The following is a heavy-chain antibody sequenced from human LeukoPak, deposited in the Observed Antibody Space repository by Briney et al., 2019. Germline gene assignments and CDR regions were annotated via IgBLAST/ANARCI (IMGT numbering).Heavy chain of an antibody. V-gene: IGHV3-7*03. CDR3: TRTVNSASDF. Sequence: GGSLRLSCVASGFIFGDYWMRWVRQAPGKGLEWVATINQNGGVKDYVDSVKGRFTISRDDAKTSLFLQMNSLRIDDTAMYYCTRTVNSASDFWGQGTLVTVSS. D-gene: IGHD4-23*01. CDR2: INQNGGVK. CDR1: GFIFGDYW. J-gene: IGHJ4*02.